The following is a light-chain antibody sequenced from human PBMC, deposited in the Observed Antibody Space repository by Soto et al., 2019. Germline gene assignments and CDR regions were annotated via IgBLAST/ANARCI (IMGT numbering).Light chain of an antibody. CDR1: SSNIGANYD. Sequence: QSVLTQPPSVYGAPGQRVTISCTGSSSNIGANYDVHWYQHRPGTAPKLLIFGNTNRPSGVPDRFSGSKSGTSASLAITGLQAEDEGDYYCQSYDSTLSARYVFGTGTKVTVL. CDR3: QSYDSTLSARYV. CDR2: GNT. J-gene: IGLJ1*01. V-gene: IGLV1-40*01.